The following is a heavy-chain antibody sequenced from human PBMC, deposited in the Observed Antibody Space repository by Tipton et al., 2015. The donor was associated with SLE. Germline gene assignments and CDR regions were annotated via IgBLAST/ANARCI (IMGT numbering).Heavy chain of an antibody. CDR1: GNTLSSYD. D-gene: IGHD6-19*01. Sequence: QLVQSGAEVKKPGASVKVSCKASGNTLSSYDINWVRQATGQGLEWMGWMNPNSGNTAYAQKFQGRVTMTWSTSINTAYMELSSLRSEDTAVYYCAIAVAGTLFFDYWGQGTLVTVSS. CDR2: MNPNSGNT. J-gene: IGHJ4*02. CDR3: AIAVAGTLFFDY. V-gene: IGHV1-8*01.